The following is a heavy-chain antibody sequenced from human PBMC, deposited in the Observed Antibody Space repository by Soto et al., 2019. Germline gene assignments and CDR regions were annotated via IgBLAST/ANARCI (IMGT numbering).Heavy chain of an antibody. V-gene: IGHV4-59*08. CDR2: IYYSGST. J-gene: IGHJ4*02. CDR3: AMYYYDSSGYYYRY. Sequence: SETLSLTCTVSGGSISSYYWSWIRQPPGKGLEWIGYIYYSGSTNYNPSLKSRVTISVDTSKNQFSLRLSSVTAADTAVYYCAMYYYDSSGYYYRYWGQGTLVTVSS. CDR1: GGSISSYY. D-gene: IGHD3-22*01.